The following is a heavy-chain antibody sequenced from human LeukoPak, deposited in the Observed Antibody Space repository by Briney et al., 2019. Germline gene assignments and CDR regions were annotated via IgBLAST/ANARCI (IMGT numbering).Heavy chain of an antibody. V-gene: IGHV3-30-3*01. CDR1: GFIFSSYA. CDR3: ARDGYCGGDCQSPRFAFDI. CDR2: ISYDGSNK. J-gene: IGHJ3*02. D-gene: IGHD2-21*02. Sequence: PGGSLRLSCAASGFIFSSYAMHWVRQAPGKGLEWVAVISYDGSNKYYADSVKGRFTISRDNSKNTLYPQMNSLRAEDTAVYYCARDGYCGGDCQSPRFAFDIWGQGTMVTVSS.